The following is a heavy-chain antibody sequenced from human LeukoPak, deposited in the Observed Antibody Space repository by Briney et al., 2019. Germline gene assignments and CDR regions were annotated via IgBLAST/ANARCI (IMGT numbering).Heavy chain of an antibody. Sequence: SETLSLTCTVPGGSISSYYWSWIRQPPGKGLEWIGYIYYSGSTNYNPSLKSRVTISVDTSKNQFSLKLSSVTAADTAVYYCARVGAAFDYWGQGTLVTVSS. J-gene: IGHJ4*02. D-gene: IGHD1-26*01. CDR3: ARVGAAFDY. CDR2: IYYSGST. V-gene: IGHV4-59*08. CDR1: GGSISSYY.